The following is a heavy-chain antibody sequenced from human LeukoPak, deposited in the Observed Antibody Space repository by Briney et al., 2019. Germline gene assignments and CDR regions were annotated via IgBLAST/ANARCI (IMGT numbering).Heavy chain of an antibody. Sequence: GGSLRLSCAASGFTFSDYYMSWIRQAPGKGLEWVSYISSSSSYTNYADSVKGRFTISRDNAKNSLYLQMNSLRAEDTAVYYCARPLGTGAFGELSWGQGTLVTVSS. CDR2: ISSSSSYT. V-gene: IGHV3-11*06. D-gene: IGHD3-10*01. J-gene: IGHJ5*02. CDR1: GFTFSDYY. CDR3: ARPLGTGAFGELS.